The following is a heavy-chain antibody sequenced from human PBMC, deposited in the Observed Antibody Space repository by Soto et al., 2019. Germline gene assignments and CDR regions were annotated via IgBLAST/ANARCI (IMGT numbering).Heavy chain of an antibody. CDR2: ISGSGGST. CDR3: AKGRAVAVLSFGMDV. J-gene: IGHJ6*02. D-gene: IGHD6-19*01. CDR1: GFTFSSYA. V-gene: IGHV3-23*01. Sequence: PGGSLRLSCAASGFTFSSYAMSWVRQAPGKGLEWVSAISGSGGSTYYADSVKGRFTISRDNSKNTLYLQMNSLRAEDTAVYYCAKGRAVAVLSFGMDVWGQGTTVTVSS.